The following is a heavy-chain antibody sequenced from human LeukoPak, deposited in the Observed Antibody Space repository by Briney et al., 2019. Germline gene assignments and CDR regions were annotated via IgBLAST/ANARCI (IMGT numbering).Heavy chain of an antibody. D-gene: IGHD2-2*01. Sequence: SETLSLTCTVSGGSISSYYWSWIRQPPGKGLEWIGYIYYSGSTNYNPSLKSRVTISVDTSKNQFSLKLSSVTAADTAVYYCARADIVVVPAAMGDAYYYYYMDVWGKGTTVTISS. CDR1: GGSISSYY. CDR2: IYYSGST. J-gene: IGHJ6*03. V-gene: IGHV4-59*12. CDR3: ARADIVVVPAAMGDAYYYYYMDV.